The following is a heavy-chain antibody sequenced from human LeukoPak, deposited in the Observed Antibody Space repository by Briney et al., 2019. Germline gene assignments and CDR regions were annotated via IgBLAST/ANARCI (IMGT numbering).Heavy chain of an antibody. CDR2: IKQDGSEK. CDR1: GFTFSSYW. V-gene: IGHV3-7*01. Sequence: GGSLRLSCAASGFTFSSYWMSWVRQAPGKGLEWVANIKQDGSEKYYVDSVKGRFTISRDNAKNSLYLQMNSLRAEDTAVYYCARDLFTTTVSFDYWGQGTLVTVSS. CDR3: ARDLFTTTVSFDY. D-gene: IGHD4-17*01. J-gene: IGHJ4*02.